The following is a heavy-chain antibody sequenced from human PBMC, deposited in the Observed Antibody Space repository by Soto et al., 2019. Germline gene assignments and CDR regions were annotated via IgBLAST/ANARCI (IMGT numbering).Heavy chain of an antibody. J-gene: IGHJ3*02. CDR1: GFGLSMYD. Sequence: GGSLRLSCEASGFGLSMYDMHLVRQPAGRGLEWVSAIGTAGDTYYSGSVKGRFTISRENAKNTMYLQMNSLRAEDTAVYFCAKTTDGWFSAFEIWGQGTVVTVSS. D-gene: IGHD6-19*01. V-gene: IGHV3-13*04. CDR3: AKTTDGWFSAFEI. CDR2: IGTAGDT.